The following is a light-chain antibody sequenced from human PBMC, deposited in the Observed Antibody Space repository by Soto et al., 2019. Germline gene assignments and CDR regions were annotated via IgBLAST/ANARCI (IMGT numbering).Light chain of an antibody. CDR1: SSNIGSNT. J-gene: IGLJ1*01. CDR3: AAWDDSLTGYV. CDR2: SNN. V-gene: IGLV1-44*01. Sequence: QSALTQPPSASGTPGQRVTISCSGSSSNIGSNTVNWYQQLPGTAPKLLIYSNNPRPSGVPDRFSGSKSGTSASLAISGLQSEDEADYYCAAWDDSLTGYVFGTGTKVTVL.